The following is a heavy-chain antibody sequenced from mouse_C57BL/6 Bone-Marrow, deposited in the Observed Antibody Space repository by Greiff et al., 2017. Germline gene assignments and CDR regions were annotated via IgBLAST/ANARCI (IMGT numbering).Heavy chain of an antibody. Sequence: QVQLQQPGAELVKPGASVKLSCKASGYTFTSYWMHWVKQRPGQGLEWIGMIHPNSGSTNYNEKFKSKATLTVDKSSSTAYMQLSSLTSEDSAVYYCARSRLLRLYYFDYWGQGTTLTVSS. V-gene: IGHV1-64*01. CDR1: GYTFTSYW. CDR2: IHPNSGST. CDR3: ARSRLLRLYYFDY. D-gene: IGHD1-1*01. J-gene: IGHJ2*01.